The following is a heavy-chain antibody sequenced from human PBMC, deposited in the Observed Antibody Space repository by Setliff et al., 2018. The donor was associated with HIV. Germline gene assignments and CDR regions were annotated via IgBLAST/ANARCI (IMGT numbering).Heavy chain of an antibody. Sequence: SVKVSCKASGGTFSSYAINWVRQAPGQGLEWMGGIIPIFGTANYAQKFQGRVTIIADGSTSTAYMELSSLRSEDTAVYYCARGLGNFVPDLIGYFDYWGQGTLVTVSS. V-gene: IGHV1-69*13. CDR2: IIPIFGTA. J-gene: IGHJ4*02. CDR1: GGTFSSYA. CDR3: ARGLGNFVPDLIGYFDY. D-gene: IGHD3-3*02.